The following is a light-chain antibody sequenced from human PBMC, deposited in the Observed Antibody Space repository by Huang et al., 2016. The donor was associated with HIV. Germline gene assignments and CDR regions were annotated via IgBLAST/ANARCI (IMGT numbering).Light chain of an antibody. CDR3: QQYNDWPFT. J-gene: IGKJ2*01. Sequence: EIVMTQSTALSVSPGERATLSCGASQSVGSKLALYQQKAGQAPRLLFFGASTRAAGIPARFSGSGSGTEFTLTISSLQSEDLAVYYCQQYNDWPFTFGQGTKVET. CDR1: QSVGSK. V-gene: IGKV3-15*01. CDR2: GAS.